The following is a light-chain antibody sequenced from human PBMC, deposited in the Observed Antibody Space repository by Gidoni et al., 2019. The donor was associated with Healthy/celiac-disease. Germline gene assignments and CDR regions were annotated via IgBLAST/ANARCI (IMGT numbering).Light chain of an antibody. CDR3: QQRSNWPPS. J-gene: IGKJ3*01. CDR1: QSVSSY. Sequence: EIVLTQSPATLSLSPGERATLSCRASQSVSSYLAWYQQKPGQAPRLRIYAAYNRATGIPARFSGSGSGTDFTLTISSLEPEDFAVYYCQQRSNWPPSFGPXTKVDIK. V-gene: IGKV3-11*01. CDR2: AAY.